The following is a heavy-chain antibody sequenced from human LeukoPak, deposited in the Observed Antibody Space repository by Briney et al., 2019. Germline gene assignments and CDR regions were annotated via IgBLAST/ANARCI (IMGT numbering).Heavy chain of an antibody. CDR1: GFTVSSNY. CDR2: IYSGGST. J-gene: IGHJ4*02. CDR3: VMLPTGDC. V-gene: IGHV3-53*01. Sequence: GGSLRLSCAASGFTVSSNYMSWVRQAPGKGLEWVSVIYSGGSTYYADSVKGRFTLSRDNSKNTVYLQMNSLRAEDTAVYYCVMLPTGDCWGQRTLVTVSS. D-gene: IGHD2-8*01.